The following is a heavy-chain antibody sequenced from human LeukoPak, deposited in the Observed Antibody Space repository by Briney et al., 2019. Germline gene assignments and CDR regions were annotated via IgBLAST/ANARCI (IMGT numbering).Heavy chain of an antibody. CDR3: ARGRGRWKLDSGRALTPNWFDP. CDR1: GYTFTSYD. J-gene: IGHJ5*02. V-gene: IGHV1-8*01. D-gene: IGHD5-12*01. Sequence: ASVKVSCKASGYTFTSYDINWVRQATGQGLGWMGWMNPNSGNTGYAQKFQGRVTMTRNTSISTAYMELSSLRSEDTAVYYCARGRGRWKLDSGRALTPNWFDPWGQGTLVTVSS. CDR2: MNPNSGNT.